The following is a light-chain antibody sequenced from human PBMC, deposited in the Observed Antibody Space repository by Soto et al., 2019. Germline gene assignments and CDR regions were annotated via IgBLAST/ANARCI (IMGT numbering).Light chain of an antibody. CDR1: QSVSSY. Sequence: EIVLTQSPATLSLSPGERATLSCRASQSVSSYLDWYQQKPGQAPRLLIYDASNRATGIPARFSGSGSGTDFTLTISSLEPEDFAVYYCQQRSNWPPGFGPGTKVDIK. V-gene: IGKV3-11*01. CDR3: QQRSNWPPG. J-gene: IGKJ3*01. CDR2: DAS.